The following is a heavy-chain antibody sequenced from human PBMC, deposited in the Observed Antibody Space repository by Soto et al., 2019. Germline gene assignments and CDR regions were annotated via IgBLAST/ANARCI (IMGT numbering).Heavy chain of an antibody. J-gene: IGHJ6*02. CDR1: VYTFISYD. D-gene: IGHD3-3*01. V-gene: IGHV1-8*01. Sequence: QVQLVLSGAEVKKPVASVKVSCKASVYTFISYDINWVRQAIGQGLESMGWMNPNSGNTCYVQKLQRRVTITMNPSTSTAYMELSSLRSEDTAVYYCARVELGFWSGPRYYYYYGMYVWGQGTTVTVS. CDR2: MNPNSGNT. CDR3: ARVELGFWSGPRYYYYYGMYV.